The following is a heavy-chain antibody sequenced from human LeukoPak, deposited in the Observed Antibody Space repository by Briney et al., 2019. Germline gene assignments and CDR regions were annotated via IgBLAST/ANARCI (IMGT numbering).Heavy chain of an antibody. D-gene: IGHD2-2*01. V-gene: IGHV3-11*01. CDR1: GFTFSDYY. CDR3: AGDGVVPAAVNY. CDR2: ISSSGSTI. J-gene: IGHJ4*02. Sequence: GGSLRLSCAASGFTFSDYYMNWIRQAPGKGLEWVSYISSSGSTIYYADSVKGQFTISRDNAKNSLYLQMNSLRAEDTAVYYCAGDGVVPAAVNYWGQGTLVTVSS.